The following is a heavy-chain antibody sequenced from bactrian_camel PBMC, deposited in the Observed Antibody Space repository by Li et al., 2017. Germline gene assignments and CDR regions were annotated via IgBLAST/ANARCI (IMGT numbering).Heavy chain of an antibody. CDR3: TREDPGAGRAD. V-gene: IGHV3S40*01. J-gene: IGHJ4*01. CDR2: INSGGSST. Sequence: VQLVESGGGLVQPGGSLRLSCAASGFTFSAYDMTWVRQAPGKGLEWVSVINSGGSSTYYADSVKGRFTISRDDAKNALYLQLNSLKTEDTAMYYCTREDPGAGRADWGQGTQVTVS. D-gene: IGHD6*01. CDR1: GFTFSAYD.